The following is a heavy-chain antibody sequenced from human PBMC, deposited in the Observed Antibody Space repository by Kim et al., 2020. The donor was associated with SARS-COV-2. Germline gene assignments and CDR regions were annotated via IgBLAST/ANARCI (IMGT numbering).Heavy chain of an antibody. CDR2: TT. CDR3: ARDLGPDAFDI. Sequence: TTKYSERFQGRLTITRDTSASTAYMELSSLRSEDTAVYYCARDLGPDAFDIWGQGTMVTVSS. J-gene: IGHJ3*02. V-gene: IGHV1-3*01.